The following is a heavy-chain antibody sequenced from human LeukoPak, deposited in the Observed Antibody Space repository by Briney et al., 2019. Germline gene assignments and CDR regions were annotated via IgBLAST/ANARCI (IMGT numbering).Heavy chain of an antibody. CDR1: GYRFATYW. D-gene: IGHD2-21*01. V-gene: IGHV5-51*01. J-gene: IGHJ4*02. CDR3: ARRGYCGGDCYSDY. CDR2: NYSGDSDN. Sequence: GESLKISCKGSGYRFATYWIGWGRPMPGKGLEGVGINYSGDSDNRLSTSFQGQVTISADKSISTAFLQWSSLKASDTAMYYCARRGYCGGDCYSDYWGQGTLVTVSS.